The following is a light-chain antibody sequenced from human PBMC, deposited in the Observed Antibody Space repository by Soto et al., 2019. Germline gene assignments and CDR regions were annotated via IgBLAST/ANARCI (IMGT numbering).Light chain of an antibody. V-gene: IGKV3-15*01. Sequence: EIVMTQSPATLSVSPGERATLSCRASQSVSSNLAWYQQKPGQAPRLLIYGASTRATGIPARFSGSGSGTAFTLTISSLQSPDFAVYYCQQYHNWPSYTFGQGTKLEIK. CDR2: GAS. J-gene: IGKJ2*01. CDR1: QSVSSN. CDR3: QQYHNWPSYT.